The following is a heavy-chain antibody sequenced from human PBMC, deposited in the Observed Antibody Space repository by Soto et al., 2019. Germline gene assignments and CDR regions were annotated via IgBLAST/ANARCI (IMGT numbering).Heavy chain of an antibody. CDR1: GFTFSDYA. V-gene: IGHV3-23*01. D-gene: IGHD5-12*01. CDR2: ISDSGGYT. J-gene: IGHJ3*02. CDR3: AKDRFTSGYDAFDI. Sequence: GGSLRLSCAVSGFTFSDYAMSWVRQAPGKGLVWVSGISDSGGYTYYADSVRGRFTISRDTSKSTLYLQMNSLRADDTALYYCAKDRFTSGYDAFDIWGQGTMVTVSS.